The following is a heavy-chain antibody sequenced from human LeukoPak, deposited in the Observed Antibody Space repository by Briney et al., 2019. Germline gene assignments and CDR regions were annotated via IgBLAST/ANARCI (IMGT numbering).Heavy chain of an antibody. CDR1: GGSFSGYY. V-gene: IGHV4-34*01. CDR3: ARGTRAFDI. J-gene: IGHJ3*02. CDR2: INHSGST. Sequence: SETLSLTCAVYGGSFSGYYWSWIRQPPGKGLEWIGEINHSGSTNYNPSLKSRVTISVDTSKNQFSLKLSSVTAADTAVYYCARGTRAFDIWGQGTMGTVSS.